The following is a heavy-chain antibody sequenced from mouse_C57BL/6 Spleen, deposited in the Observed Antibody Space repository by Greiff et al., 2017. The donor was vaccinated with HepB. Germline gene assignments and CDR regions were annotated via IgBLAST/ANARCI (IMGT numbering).Heavy chain of an antibody. Sequence: QVQLQQPGAELVRPGTSVKLSCKASGYTFTSYWMHWVKQRPGQGLEWIGVIDPSDSYTNYNQKFKGQATLTVDTSSSTAYMQLSSLTSEDSAVYYCARRAAQATDYWGQGTTLTVSS. CDR2: IDPSDSYT. J-gene: IGHJ2*01. V-gene: IGHV1-59*01. D-gene: IGHD3-2*02. CDR1: GYTFTSYW. CDR3: ARRAAQATDY.